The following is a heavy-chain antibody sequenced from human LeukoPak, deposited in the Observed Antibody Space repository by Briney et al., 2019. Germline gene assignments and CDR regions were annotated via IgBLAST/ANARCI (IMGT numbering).Heavy chain of an antibody. CDR2: IYYSGST. V-gene: IGHV4-39*07. J-gene: IGHJ4*02. CDR1: GGSISSSSYY. D-gene: IGHD3-10*01. CDR3: ARSYGSGSYYEVEGFDY. Sequence: SETLSLTCTVSGGSISSSSYYWGWIRQPPGKGLEWIGSIYYSGSTYYNPSLKSRVTISVDTSKNQFSLKLSSVTAADTAVYYCARSYGSGSYYEVEGFDYWGQGTLVTVSS.